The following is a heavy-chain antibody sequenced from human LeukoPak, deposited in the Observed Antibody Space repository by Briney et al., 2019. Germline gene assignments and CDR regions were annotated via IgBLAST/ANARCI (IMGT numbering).Heavy chain of an antibody. CDR2: ISSSSSYI. V-gene: IGHV3-21*01. Sequence: GGSLRLSCAASGFTFSSYSMNWVRQAPGKGLEWVSSISSSSSYIYYADSVKGRFTISRDNAKNSLYLQMNSLRAEDTAVYYCARDRTNYNWKGNAFDIWGQGTMVTVSS. CDR3: ARDRTNYNWKGNAFDI. CDR1: GFTFSSYS. J-gene: IGHJ3*02. D-gene: IGHD1-20*01.